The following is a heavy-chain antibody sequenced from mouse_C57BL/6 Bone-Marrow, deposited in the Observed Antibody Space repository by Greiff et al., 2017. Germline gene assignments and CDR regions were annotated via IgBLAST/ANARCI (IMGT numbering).Heavy chain of an antibody. D-gene: IGHD1-2*01. Sequence: QVQLQQSGPELVKPGASVKISCKASGYAFSSSWMNWVKQRPGKGLEWIGRIYPGDGDTNYNGKFKGKATLTADKSSSTAYMQLSSLTSEDAAVYFCGRCLRQVAYGGRGTLVTVSA. CDR1: GYAFSSSW. CDR2: IYPGDGDT. J-gene: IGHJ3*01. CDR3: GRCLRQVAY. V-gene: IGHV1-82*01.